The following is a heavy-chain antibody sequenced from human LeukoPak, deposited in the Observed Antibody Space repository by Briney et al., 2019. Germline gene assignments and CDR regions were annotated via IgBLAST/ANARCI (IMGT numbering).Heavy chain of an antibody. CDR2: INHSGST. CDR3: ARRAGYINY. CDR1: GGSFSGYY. J-gene: IGHJ4*02. Sequence: SETLSLTCAVYGGSFSGYYWSWIRQPPGKGLEWIGEINHSGSTIYNPSLKSRVTISVDTSKNQFSLKLSSVTAADTAVYYCARRAGYINYWGQGTLVTVSS. D-gene: IGHD6-13*01. V-gene: IGHV4-34*01.